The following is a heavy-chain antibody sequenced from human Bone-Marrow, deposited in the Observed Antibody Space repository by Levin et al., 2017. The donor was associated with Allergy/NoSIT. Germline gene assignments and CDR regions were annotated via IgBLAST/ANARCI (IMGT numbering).Heavy chain of an antibody. Sequence: LSLTCAVSGFPVSNNYMSWVRQAPGKGLEWVSVSYSAGSTYYADSVRGRFTISRDNSKNTLFLQMNSLRADDTAVYYCARGGPYGYWGQGTLVTVSS. CDR1: GFPVSNNY. V-gene: IGHV3-53*01. CDR3: ARGGPYGY. CDR2: SYSAGST. D-gene: IGHD3-16*01. J-gene: IGHJ4*02.